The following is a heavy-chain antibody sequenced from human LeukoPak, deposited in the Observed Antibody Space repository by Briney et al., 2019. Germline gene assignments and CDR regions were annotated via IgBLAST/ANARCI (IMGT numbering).Heavy chain of an antibody. CDR2: IYSGGST. V-gene: IGHV3-NL1*01. CDR3: ARAAGGPKDY. CDR1: GFTFSSYG. J-gene: IGHJ4*02. D-gene: IGHD3-16*01. Sequence: GGSLRLSCAASGFTFSSYGMHWVRQAPGKGLEWVSVIYSGGSTYYADSVKGRFTISRDNSKNTLYLQMNSLRAEDTAVYYCARAAGGPKDYWGQGTLVTVSS.